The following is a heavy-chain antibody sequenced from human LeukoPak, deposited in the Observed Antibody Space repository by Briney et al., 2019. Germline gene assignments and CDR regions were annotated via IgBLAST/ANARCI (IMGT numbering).Heavy chain of an antibody. J-gene: IGHJ5*02. Sequence: SETLSLTCTVSGGSISSGSYYWSWIRQPAGKGLEWIGRIYTSGSTNYNPSLKSRVTISVDTSKNQFCLKLSSVTAADTAVYYCARVVTGEANWFDPWGQGTLVTVSS. CDR2: IYTSGST. D-gene: IGHD5-18*01. CDR3: ARVVTGEANWFDP. CDR1: GGSISSGSYY. V-gene: IGHV4-61*02.